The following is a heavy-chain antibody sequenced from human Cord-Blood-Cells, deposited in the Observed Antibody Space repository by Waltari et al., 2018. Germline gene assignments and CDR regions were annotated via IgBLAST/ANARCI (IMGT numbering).Heavy chain of an antibody. J-gene: IGHJ4*02. CDR3: ARRHYTVVTPFDY. Sequence: QVQLQPWGAGLLKPSETLSLTCAVYGGSFSGYYWSWIRQPPGKGLEWIGEINHSGSTNYNPSLKSRVTISVDTSKNQFSLKLSSVTAADTAVYYCARRHYTVVTPFDYWGQGTLVTVSS. CDR1: GGSFSGYY. D-gene: IGHD2-21*02. V-gene: IGHV4-34*01. CDR2: INHSGST.